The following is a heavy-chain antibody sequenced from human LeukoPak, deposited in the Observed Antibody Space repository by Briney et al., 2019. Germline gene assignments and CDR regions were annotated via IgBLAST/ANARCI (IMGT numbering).Heavy chain of an antibody. CDR1: GYTFRSYD. V-gene: IGHV1-18*01. D-gene: IGHD6-19*01. CDR2: ISPNNGNT. Sequence: ASVKVSCKASGYTFRSYDITWVSQAPGQGLEWMGWISPNNGNTNYAQKFQGRVTMTTDTPTSTAYMEMRRLRSDDTAVYYCARDRDSSGWHVADYWGQGTLVTVSS. J-gene: IGHJ4*02. CDR3: ARDRDSSGWHVADY.